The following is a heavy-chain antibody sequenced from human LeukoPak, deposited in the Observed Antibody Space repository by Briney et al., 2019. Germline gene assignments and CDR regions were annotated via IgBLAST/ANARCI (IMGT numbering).Heavy chain of an antibody. CDR2: ISWNSGSI. Sequence: GGSLRLSCAASGFTFDDYAMHWVRQAPGKGLEWVSGISWNSGSIGYADSVKGRFTISRDNAKNSLYLQMNSLRAEDTVLYYCAKDGQWLLRAYYFDYWGQGTLVTVSS. CDR3: AKDGQWLLRAYYFDY. CDR1: GFTFDDYA. J-gene: IGHJ4*02. V-gene: IGHV3-9*01. D-gene: IGHD3-22*01.